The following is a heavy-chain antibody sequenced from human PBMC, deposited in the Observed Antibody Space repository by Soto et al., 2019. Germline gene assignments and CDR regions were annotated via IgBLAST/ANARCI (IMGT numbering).Heavy chain of an antibody. CDR2: ISYDGSNK. J-gene: IGHJ4*02. D-gene: IGHD6-13*01. CDR3: ASRNSSSWYAGLDY. CDR1: GFTFSSYA. Sequence: QVQLVESGGGVVQPGRSLRLSCAASGFTFSSYAMHWVRQAPGKGLEWVAVISYDGSNKYYADSVKGRFTISRDNSKNTLYLQMNSLRAEDTAVYYCASRNSSSWYAGLDYWGQGTLVTVSS. V-gene: IGHV3-30-3*01.